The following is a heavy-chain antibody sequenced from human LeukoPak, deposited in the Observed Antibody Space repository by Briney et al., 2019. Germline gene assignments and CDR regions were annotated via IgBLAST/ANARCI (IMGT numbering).Heavy chain of an antibody. CDR3: AKQTWYNWNWGAFDI. CDR1: GFTFSSYA. CDR2: ISGSGGST. Sequence: GGSLRLSCVASGFTFSSYAMSWVRQAPGKGLAWVSAISGSGGSTYYADSVKGRFTISRDNSKNTLYLQMNSLRAEDTAVYYCAKQTWYNWNWGAFDIWGQGTMVTVSS. J-gene: IGHJ3*02. D-gene: IGHD1-7*01. V-gene: IGHV3-23*01.